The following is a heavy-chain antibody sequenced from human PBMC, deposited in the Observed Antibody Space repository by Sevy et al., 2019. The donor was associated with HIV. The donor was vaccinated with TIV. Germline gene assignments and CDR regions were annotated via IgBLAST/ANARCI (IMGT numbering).Heavy chain of an antibody. D-gene: IGHD3-9*01. CDR2: IIPIFGTA. Sequence: ASVKVSCKASGGTFSSYAISWVRQAPGQGLEWMGGIIPIFGTANYSQKFQGRVTITADKSTITAYMELSSLRSEDTAVYYCATKANYDILTGVFDPWGQGTLVTVSS. V-gene: IGHV1-69*06. CDR3: ATKANYDILTGVFDP. J-gene: IGHJ5*02. CDR1: GGTFSSYA.